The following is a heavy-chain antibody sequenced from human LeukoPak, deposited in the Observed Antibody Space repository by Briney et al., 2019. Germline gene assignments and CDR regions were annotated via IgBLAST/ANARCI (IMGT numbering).Heavy chain of an antibody. V-gene: IGHV1-2*02. CDR1: GYTFTGYY. Sequence: ASVKVPCKASGYTFTGYYMHWVRQAPGQGLEWMGWINPNSGGTNYAQKFQGRVTMTRDTSISTAYMELSRLRSDDTAVYYCARGPGVVPGRQPKNFDYWGQGTLVTVSS. CDR3: ARGPGVVPGRQPKNFDY. CDR2: INPNSGGT. D-gene: IGHD2-2*01. J-gene: IGHJ4*02.